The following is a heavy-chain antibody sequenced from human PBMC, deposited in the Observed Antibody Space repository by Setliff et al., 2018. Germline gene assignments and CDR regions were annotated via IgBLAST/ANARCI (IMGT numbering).Heavy chain of an antibody. Sequence: PSETLSLTCTVSGVPISSSSYYWSWIRQPPGKRLEWIGEIIHSGSTNYNPSLKSRVTISMDTSKNQFSLKVSSVTAADTAVYYCARSFSRREKFLLDYWGQGALVTVSS. CDR3: ARSFSRREKFLLDY. CDR2: IIHSGST. J-gene: IGHJ4*02. CDR1: GVPISSSSYY. V-gene: IGHV4-39*07.